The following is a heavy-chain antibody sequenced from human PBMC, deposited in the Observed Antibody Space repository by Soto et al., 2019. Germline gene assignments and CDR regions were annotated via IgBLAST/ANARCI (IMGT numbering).Heavy chain of an antibody. CDR1: GFTFSSYW. CDR3: ARDRSLELGGGWFDP. V-gene: IGHV3-74*01. D-gene: IGHD1-7*01. CDR2: IDSDGSST. Sequence: LRLSCAASGFTFSSYWMHWVRQAPGKGLVWVSRIDSDGSSTSYADSVKGRFTISRDNAKNTLYLQMNSLRAEDTAVYYCARDRSLELGGGWFDPWGQGTLVTVSS. J-gene: IGHJ5*02.